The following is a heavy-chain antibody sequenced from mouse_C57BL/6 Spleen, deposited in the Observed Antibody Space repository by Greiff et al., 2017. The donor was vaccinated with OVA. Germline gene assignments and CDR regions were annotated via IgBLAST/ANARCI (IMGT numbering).Heavy chain of an antibody. Sequence: EVQGVESGGDLVKPGGSLKLSCAASGFTFSSYGMSWVRQTPDKRLEWVATISSGGSYIYYPDSVKGRFTISRDNAKNTLYLQMSSLKSEDTAMYYCARQNYNAMDYWGQGTSVTVSS. D-gene: IGHD1-3*01. CDR1: GFTFSSYG. CDR2: ISSGGSYI. V-gene: IGHV5-6*01. CDR3: ARQNYNAMDY. J-gene: IGHJ4*01.